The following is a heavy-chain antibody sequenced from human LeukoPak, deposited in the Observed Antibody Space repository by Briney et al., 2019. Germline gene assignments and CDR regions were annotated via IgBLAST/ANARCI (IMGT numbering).Heavy chain of an antibody. CDR2: INPSGGST. CDR1: GYTFTSYY. V-gene: IGHV1-46*01. D-gene: IGHD6-13*01. J-gene: IGHJ4*02. CDR3: ARGESIAAEPPDY. Sequence: ASVKVSCKASGYTFTSYYMHWVRQAPGQGLEWVGIINPSGGSTSYAQKFQGRVTMTRDTSTSPVYMALSSLRSEDTAVYYCARGESIAAEPPDYWGQGTLVTVSS.